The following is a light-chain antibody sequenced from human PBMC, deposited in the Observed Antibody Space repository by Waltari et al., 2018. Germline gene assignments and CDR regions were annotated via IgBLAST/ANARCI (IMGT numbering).Light chain of an antibody. CDR3: LLSYSGTYV. CDR1: TGAVTSGLY. CDR2: DSS. J-gene: IGLJ1*01. Sequence: QAVVTQEPSLTVSPGGTVTLTCGSSTGAVTSGLYPYWFQPKPGQAPRTLIYDSSKKHSWTPARFSGSLLGGKAALTLSGAQPEDEADYSCLLSYSGTYVFGTGTKVTVL. V-gene: IGLV7-46*01.